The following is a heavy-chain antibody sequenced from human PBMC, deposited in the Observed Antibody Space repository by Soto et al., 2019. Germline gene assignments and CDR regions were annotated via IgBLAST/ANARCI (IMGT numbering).Heavy chain of an antibody. CDR1: GFTFSTYS. D-gene: IGHD2-15*01. CDR2: ISGRSSAI. V-gene: IGHV3-48*02. J-gene: IGHJ6*02. Sequence: EVQLVESGGGLVQPGGSLRLSCAASGFTFSTYSLTWVRQAPGKGLEWVSYISGRSSAIYYADSVKGRFTISRDNAKNSMYLQMNSLSDEDSAVYYCARCARGGYYHYYAMDVWGQGTSVTVSS. CDR3: ARCARGGYYHYYAMDV.